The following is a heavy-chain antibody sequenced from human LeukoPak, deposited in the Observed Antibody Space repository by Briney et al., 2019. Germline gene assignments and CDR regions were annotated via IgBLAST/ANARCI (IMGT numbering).Heavy chain of an antibody. CDR3: ARSWFSTGPADY. V-gene: IGHV3-21*01. CDR1: GFTFSSYS. CDR2: ISSSSSYI. Sequence: GGSLRLSCAASGFTFSSYSMNWVRQAPGKGLEWVSSISSSSSYIYYADSVKGRFTISRDNAKNSLYLQMNSLRAEDTAVYYCARSWFSTGPADYWGQGTLVTVSS. D-gene: IGHD6-13*01. J-gene: IGHJ4*02.